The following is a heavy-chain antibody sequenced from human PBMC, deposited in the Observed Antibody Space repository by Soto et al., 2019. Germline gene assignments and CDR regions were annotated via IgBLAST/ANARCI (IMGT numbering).Heavy chain of an antibody. D-gene: IGHD3-9*01. V-gene: IGHV4-59*01. CDR3: ARAPFVRYFDWLDN. CDR2: MRHTQGT. CDR1: GASISSYY. Sequence: PSETLSLTCSVSGASISSYYCTWIPRPPGGGLDRIGYMRHTQGTNANPSLRGRFHMSLDTAMNQFSLRLTSVTAADTAGSNRARAPFVRYFDWLDNWSPETLLTVSS. J-gene: IGHJ5*01.